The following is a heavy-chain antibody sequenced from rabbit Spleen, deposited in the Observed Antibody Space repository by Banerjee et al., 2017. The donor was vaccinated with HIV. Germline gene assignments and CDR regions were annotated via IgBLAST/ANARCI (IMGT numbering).Heavy chain of an antibody. CDR3: ARDTSTSVSTYGMDL. V-gene: IGHV1S47*01. J-gene: IGHJ6*01. CDR1: GFDFTNNA. D-gene: IGHD1-1*01. CDR2: IDPLFINT. Sequence: QEQLVESGGGLVQPEGSLTLTCKASGFDFTNNAMCWVRQTPGKGPEWIACIDPLFINTDYASWVNGRFTISRDDAQNTLYLQLNSLTAADTATYFCARDTSTSVSTYGMDLWGQGPWSPS.